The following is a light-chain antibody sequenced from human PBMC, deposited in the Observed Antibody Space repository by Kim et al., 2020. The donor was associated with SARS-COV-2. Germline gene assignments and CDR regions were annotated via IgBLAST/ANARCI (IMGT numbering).Light chain of an antibody. CDR2: SNN. V-gene: IGLV1-44*01. CDR1: RSNVGSNS. J-gene: IGLJ3*02. CDR3: AAWDDSLIGPV. Sequence: GQSVTSSCSGNRSNVGSNSVTWYQQLPETAPKLLMYSNNQRPSGVPDRFSGSKSGTSASLAISGLRSDDEADYYCAAWDDSLIGPVFGGGTQLTVL.